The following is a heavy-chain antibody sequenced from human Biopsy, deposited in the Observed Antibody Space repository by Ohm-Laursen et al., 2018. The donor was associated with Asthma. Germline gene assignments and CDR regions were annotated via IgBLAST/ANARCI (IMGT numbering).Heavy chain of an antibody. CDR1: GDSFSNYA. CDR3: ARGYSGSDRIVYYYSGLEV. J-gene: IGHJ6*02. V-gene: IGHV1-69*01. D-gene: IGHD5-12*01. Sequence: GSSVKVSCNASGDSFSNYAISWVRQAPGQGLEWMGGLIPVLGTPDHAQMFEGRVTITADESTSTAYMELGSLSSEDTAVYYCARGYSGSDRIVYYYSGLEVWGQGTTVTVSS. CDR2: LIPVLGTP.